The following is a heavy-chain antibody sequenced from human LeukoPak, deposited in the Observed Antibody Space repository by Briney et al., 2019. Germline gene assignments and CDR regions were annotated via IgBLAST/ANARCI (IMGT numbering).Heavy chain of an antibody. J-gene: IGHJ3*01. CDR2: IKPDGNEK. Sequence: GGSLRLSCAASGFTFSNYWMTWVRQGPGKGLEWVANIKPDGNEKYYVDSVKGRFIISRDNVKNSLYLQMNSLRAEDTAIYYCATFRFLGTWGQGTMVTVSP. CDR3: ATFRFLGT. V-gene: IGHV3-7*03. CDR1: GFTFSNYW. D-gene: IGHD3-3*01.